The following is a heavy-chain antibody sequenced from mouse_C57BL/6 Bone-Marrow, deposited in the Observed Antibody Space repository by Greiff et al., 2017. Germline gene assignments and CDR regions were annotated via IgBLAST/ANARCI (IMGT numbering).Heavy chain of an antibody. J-gene: IGHJ2*01. Sequence: VQLQQSGAELVKPGASVKLSCTASGFNIKDYYIHWVKQRTEQGLEWIGRIDPEDGETKYAPKVQDKATITADTSSNPAYMQLSSLTSEDTAVYYFTRSLIYYGTNYWGQGTTLTVSS. D-gene: IGHD1-1*01. CDR3: TRSLIYYGTNY. CDR1: GFNIKDYY. V-gene: IGHV14-2*01. CDR2: IDPEDGET.